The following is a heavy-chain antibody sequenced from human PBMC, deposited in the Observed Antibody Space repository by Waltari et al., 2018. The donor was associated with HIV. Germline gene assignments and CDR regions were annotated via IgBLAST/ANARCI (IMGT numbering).Heavy chain of an antibody. J-gene: IGHJ3*02. CDR3: ARSLYDSSGGGEKNPLKNDAFDI. V-gene: IGHV1-45*02. CDR2: ITPFNGNT. D-gene: IGHD3-22*01. Sequence: QMQLVQSGAEVKKTGSSVTVSCKASGYTFTYRHLHWVRQAPGQALEWMGWITPFNGNTNDAQKIQDRVNITRDRSMSTAYMELSSLRSEDTAMYYCARSLYDSSGGGEKNPLKNDAFDIWGQGTMVTVSS. CDR1: GYTFTYRH.